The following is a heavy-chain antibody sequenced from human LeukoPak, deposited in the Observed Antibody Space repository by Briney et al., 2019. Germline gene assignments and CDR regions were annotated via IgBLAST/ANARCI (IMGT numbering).Heavy chain of an antibody. CDR3: ARVGYDYVWGSYRSSYFDY. D-gene: IGHD3-16*02. CDR2: ISSSSSSYI. Sequence: GGSLRLSCAASGFTFSSYSMNWVRQAPGKGLEWVSSISSSSSSYIYYADSVKGRFTISRDNAKNSLYLQMNSLRAEDTAVYHCARVGYDYVWGSYRSSYFDYWGQGTLVTVSS. V-gene: IGHV3-21*01. CDR1: GFTFSSYS. J-gene: IGHJ4*02.